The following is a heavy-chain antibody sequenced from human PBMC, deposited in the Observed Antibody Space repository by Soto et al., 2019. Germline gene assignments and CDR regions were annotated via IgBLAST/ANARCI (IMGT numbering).Heavy chain of an antibody. Sequence: QVQLQESGPGLVKPSETLSLTCTVSGGSVSSGSYYWSWIRQPPGKGLEWIGYIYYSGSTNYNPYLTRRVTVSVDPSKNQFSLKLSSVTAADTAVYYCAREEGGDSDWDFDYYYGMDVWGQGTTVTVSS. CDR2: IYYSGST. D-gene: IGHD2-21*02. J-gene: IGHJ6*02. CDR3: AREEGGDSDWDFDYYYGMDV. CDR1: GGSVSSGSYY. V-gene: IGHV4-61*01.